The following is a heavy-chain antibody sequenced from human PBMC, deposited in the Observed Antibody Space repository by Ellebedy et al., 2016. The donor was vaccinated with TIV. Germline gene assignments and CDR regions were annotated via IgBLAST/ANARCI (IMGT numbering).Heavy chain of an antibody. V-gene: IGHV4-59*01. CDR1: GASISTYY. CDR3: ARRIAARPVYGMDV. Sequence: MPSETLSLTCTVSGASISTYYWTWIRQPPGKGLEWIGYIYYSGSTKYNPSLKSRVTISVDTSKNQFSLKLSSVTAADTAVYYCARRIAARPVYGMDVWGQGTTVTISS. D-gene: IGHD6-6*01. CDR2: IYYSGST. J-gene: IGHJ6*02.